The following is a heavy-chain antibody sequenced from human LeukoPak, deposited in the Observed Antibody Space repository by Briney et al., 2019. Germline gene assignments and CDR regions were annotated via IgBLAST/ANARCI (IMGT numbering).Heavy chain of an antibody. J-gene: IGHJ3*02. CDR2: ISGSGGST. CDR1: GFTFSSYA. V-gene: IGHV3-23*01. Sequence: GGSLRLSXAASGFTFSSYAMSWVRQAPGKGLGWATAISGSGGSTYYADSVKGRFTISRDNSKNTLYLQMNSLRAEDTAVYYCAKPYDFWSGPHDAFDIWGQGTMVTVSS. CDR3: AKPYDFWSGPHDAFDI. D-gene: IGHD3-3*01.